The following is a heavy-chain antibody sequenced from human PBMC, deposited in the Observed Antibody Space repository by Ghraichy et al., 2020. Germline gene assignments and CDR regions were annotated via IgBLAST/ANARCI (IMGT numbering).Heavy chain of an antibody. CDR1: GDSFSGYY. CDR2: ISHSGIT. CDR3: ARGRGPNYPRKFDA. D-gene: IGHD4/OR15-4a*01. Sequence: SETLSLTCEVSGDSFSGYYWNWIRQPPGKSLEWIGDISHSGITNYNPSLKGRVTLSVDPSKSQSSLKMTSVTAADTAVYFCARGRGPNYPRKFDAWGQGALVTVSS. V-gene: IGHV4-34*01. J-gene: IGHJ5*02.